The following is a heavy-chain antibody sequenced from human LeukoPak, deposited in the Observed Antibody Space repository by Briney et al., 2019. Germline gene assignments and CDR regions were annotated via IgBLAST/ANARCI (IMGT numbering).Heavy chain of an antibody. V-gene: IGHV4-34*01. Sequence: SETLSLTCAVYGGSFRDFYWNWIRKPPGRGLEWIGEITHSGSTTYNPSLKSRFTISVDTSKNQFSLKLSSVTAADTAVYFCARLRAHAYNYGFDYWGQGALVTVSS. J-gene: IGHJ4*02. CDR2: ITHSGST. D-gene: IGHD5-24*01. CDR3: ARLRAHAYNYGFDY. CDR1: GGSFRDFY.